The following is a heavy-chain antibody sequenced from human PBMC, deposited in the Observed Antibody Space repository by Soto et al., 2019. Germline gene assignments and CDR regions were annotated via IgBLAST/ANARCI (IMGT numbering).Heavy chain of an antibody. D-gene: IGHD3-22*01. CDR2: ISNDGSNK. CDR3: AKDYYYDSSGWVD. CDR1: GFTLSSYG. J-gene: IGHJ4*02. Sequence: QVQLVETGGGVVQPGRSLRLSCAASGFTLSSYGMHWVRQAPGKGLEWVAVISNDGSNKYYADSVKGRFTISRDNSENTLYLQMNSLRAEDTAMYYCAKDYYYDSSGWVDWGQGTLVTVSS. V-gene: IGHV3-30*18.